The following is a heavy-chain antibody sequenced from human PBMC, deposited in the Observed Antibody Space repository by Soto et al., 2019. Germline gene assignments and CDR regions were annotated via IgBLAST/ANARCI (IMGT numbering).Heavy chain of an antibody. D-gene: IGHD3-10*01. Sequence: EVQLVESGGGLVQPGGSLRLSCAASGFTFSSYSMNWVRQAPGKGLEWVSYISSSSSTIYYADSVKGRFTISRDNAKNSLYLQMNSLRDEDTAVYYCARDTLIMVRGVPIWENYFDYWGQGTLVTVSS. CDR3: ARDTLIMVRGVPIWENYFDY. CDR1: GFTFSSYS. J-gene: IGHJ4*02. V-gene: IGHV3-48*02. CDR2: ISSSSSTI.